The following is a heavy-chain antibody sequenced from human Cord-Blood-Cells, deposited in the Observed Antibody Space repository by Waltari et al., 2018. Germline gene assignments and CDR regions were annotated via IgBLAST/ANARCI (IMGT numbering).Heavy chain of an antibody. V-gene: IGHV1-69*09. Sequence: QVQLVQSGAEVKKPGYSVEVSCKASGGTCSSYAISWLRQDPGQRLEWMGRIIPILGISNYSQKFQGRVTITADKSTSTAYMELSSLRAEDTAVYYCARSYDILTGSNWFDPWGQGTLVTVSS. CDR3: ARSYDILTGSNWFDP. J-gene: IGHJ5*02. CDR1: GGTCSSYA. D-gene: IGHD3-9*01. CDR2: IIPILGIS.